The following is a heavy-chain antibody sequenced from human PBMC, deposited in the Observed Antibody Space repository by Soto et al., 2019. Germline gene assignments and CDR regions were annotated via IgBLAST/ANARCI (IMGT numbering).Heavy chain of an antibody. CDR2: INHSGST. CDR3: ARGSDSSSSDFDY. Sequence: QVQLQQWGAGLLKPSETLSLTCAVYGGSFSGYYWSWIRQPPGKGLELIGEINHSGSTNYNPSLKIRVTISVDTSRNQFALKLTSVSAADTAVYYCARGSDSSSSDFDYWGQGTLVTFSS. J-gene: IGHJ4*02. CDR1: GGSFSGYY. D-gene: IGHD6-6*01. V-gene: IGHV4-34*01.